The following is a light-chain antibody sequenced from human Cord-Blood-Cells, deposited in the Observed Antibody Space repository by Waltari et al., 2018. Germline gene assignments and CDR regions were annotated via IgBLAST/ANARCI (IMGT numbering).Light chain of an antibody. Sequence: EIVLTQSPGTLSLSPGERATLSCRASQSVSSSYLAWYQQKPGQAARLLIYGASSRATGIPDRFSGSGSGTDFTLTISRLEPEDFAVYDCEQYGSAPYTFGHGTKLEIK. V-gene: IGKV3-20*01. CDR3: EQYGSAPYT. J-gene: IGKJ2*01. CDR1: QSVSSSY. CDR2: GAS.